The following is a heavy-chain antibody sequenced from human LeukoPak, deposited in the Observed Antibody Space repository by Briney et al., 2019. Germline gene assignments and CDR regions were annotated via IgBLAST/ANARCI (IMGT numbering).Heavy chain of an antibody. CDR3: ARLFGVANIGSYYYMDV. V-gene: IGHV4-39*01. D-gene: IGHD3-10*02. CDR1: GGSISSSSYY. J-gene: IGHJ6*03. CDR2: IYYSGST. Sequence: SETLSLTCTVSGGSISSSSYYWGWIRQPPGKGLEWIGSIYYSGSTYYNPSLKSRVTISVDTSKNQFSLKLSSVTAADTAVYYCARLFGVANIGSYYYMDVWGRGTTVTVSS.